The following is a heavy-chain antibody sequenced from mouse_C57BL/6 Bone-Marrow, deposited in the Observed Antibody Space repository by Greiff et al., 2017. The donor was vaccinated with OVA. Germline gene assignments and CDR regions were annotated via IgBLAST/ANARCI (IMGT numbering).Heavy chain of an antibody. V-gene: IGHV1-50*01. D-gene: IGHD2-4*01. CDR2: IDPSDSYT. J-gene: IGHJ4*01. Sequence: QVHVKQPGAELVKPGASVKLSCKASGYTFTSYWMQWVKQRPGQGLEWIGEIDPSDSYTNYNQKFKGKATLTVDTSSSTAYMQLSSLTSEDSAVYYCARTEYYDYSYYYAMDYWGQGTSVTVSS. CDR1: GYTFTSYW. CDR3: ARTEYYDYSYYYAMDY.